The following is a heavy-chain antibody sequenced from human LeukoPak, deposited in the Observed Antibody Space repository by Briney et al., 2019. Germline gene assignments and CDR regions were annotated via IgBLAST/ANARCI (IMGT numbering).Heavy chain of an antibody. CDR1: GYTFTSYG. Sequence: GASVKVSCKASGYTFTSYGISWVRQAPGQGLEWMGRISAYNGNTNYAQKLQGRVSMTTDTSTSTAYMELRSLRSDDTAVYYCARGLDPLSSTQNDYWGQGTLVTVSS. V-gene: IGHV1-18*01. CDR3: ARGLDPLSSTQNDY. J-gene: IGHJ4*02. CDR2: ISAYNGNT. D-gene: IGHD6-13*01.